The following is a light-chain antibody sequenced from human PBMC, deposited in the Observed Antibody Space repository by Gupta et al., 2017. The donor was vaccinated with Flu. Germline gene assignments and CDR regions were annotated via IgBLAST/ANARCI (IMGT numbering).Light chain of an antibody. Sequence: SALTPPASSSGPPRQSTTISCTGTSSDVGCYNYVSWYQQHPGKAPKLMIYEVSKRPSGVSNRFSGSKSGNTASLTISGLQAEDEADYYCSSYTSSSTKVFGGGTKLTVL. J-gene: IGLJ3*02. CDR3: SSYTSSSTKV. V-gene: IGLV2-14*01. CDR2: EVS. CDR1: SSDVGCYNY.